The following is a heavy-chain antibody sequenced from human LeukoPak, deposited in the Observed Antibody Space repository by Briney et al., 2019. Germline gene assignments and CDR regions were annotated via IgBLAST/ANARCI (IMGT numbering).Heavy chain of an antibody. CDR1: GLIFSDYY. J-gene: IGHJ4*02. CDR3: AKAGAD. Sequence: GGSLRLSCAASGLIFSDYYMSWIRQAPGKGLEWVANIKQDGSEKYYVDSVKGRFTISRDNAKNSLYLQMNSLRAEDTAVYYCAKAGADWGQGTLVTVSS. CDR2: IKQDGSEK. V-gene: IGHV3-7*01.